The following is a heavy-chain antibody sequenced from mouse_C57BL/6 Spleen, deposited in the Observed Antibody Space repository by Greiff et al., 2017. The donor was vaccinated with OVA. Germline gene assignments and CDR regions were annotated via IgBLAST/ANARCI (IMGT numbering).Heavy chain of an antibody. Sequence: VQLQQPGAELVMPGASVKLSCKASGYTFTSYWMHWVKQRPGQGLEWIGEIDPSDSYTNYNQKFKGKSTLTVDKSSSTAYMQLSSLTSEDSAVYYCARSLGNSGYGDYAMDYWGQGTSVTVSS. D-gene: IGHD3-2*02. J-gene: IGHJ4*01. V-gene: IGHV1-69*01. CDR2: IDPSDSYT. CDR1: GYTFTSYW. CDR3: ARSLGNSGYGDYAMDY.